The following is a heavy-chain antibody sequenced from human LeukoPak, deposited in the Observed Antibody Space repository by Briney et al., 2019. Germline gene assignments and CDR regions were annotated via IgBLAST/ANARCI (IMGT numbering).Heavy chain of an antibody. CDR2: ISSSSTTI. J-gene: IGHJ4*02. CDR1: GFTFSSYA. V-gene: IGHV3-48*02. Sequence: PGGSLRLSCAASGFTFSSYAMSWVRQARGKGLEWVSYISSSSTTIYYGDSVKGRFTISRDDAKNALYLQMNSLRDEDTAVYYCARDQYDTSGYYDYWGQGTLVTVSS. CDR3: ARDQYDTSGYYDY. D-gene: IGHD3-22*01.